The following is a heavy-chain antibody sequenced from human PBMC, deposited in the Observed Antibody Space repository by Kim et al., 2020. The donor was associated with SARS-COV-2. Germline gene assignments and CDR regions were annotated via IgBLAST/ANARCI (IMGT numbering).Heavy chain of an antibody. CDR1: GFTFSDYY. J-gene: IGHJ4*02. CDR2: ISSNGRTI. D-gene: IGHD3-22*01. V-gene: IGHV3-11*01. Sequence: GGSLRLSCAVSGFTFSDYYMRWIRQAPGKGREWVSYISSNGRTIYYADSVKGRFTISMDNTQNSLYLQMNSLRAEDTAVYYCARRAYDSSGYYSYYFDYWGQSTLFTVSS. CDR3: ARRAYDSSGYYSYYFDY.